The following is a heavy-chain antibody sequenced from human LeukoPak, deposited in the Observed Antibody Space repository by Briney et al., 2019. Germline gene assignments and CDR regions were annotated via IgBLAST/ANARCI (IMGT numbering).Heavy chain of an antibody. V-gene: IGHV4-39*07. Sequence: SETLSLTCTVSGGSISSSSYYWGWIRQPPGKGLEWIGSIYYSGSTYYNPSLKSRVTISVDTSKNQFSLKLSSVTAADTAVYYCARQTGYSSSWYGFYFDYWGQGTLVTVSS. CDR3: ARQTGYSSSWYGFYFDY. CDR2: IYYSGST. J-gene: IGHJ4*02. D-gene: IGHD6-13*01. CDR1: GGSISSSSYY.